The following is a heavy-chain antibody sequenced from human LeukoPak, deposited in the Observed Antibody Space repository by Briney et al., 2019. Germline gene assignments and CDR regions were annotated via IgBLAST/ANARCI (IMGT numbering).Heavy chain of an antibody. CDR1: GGYISSYY. D-gene: IGHD6-19*01. CDR3: ARGGGSGLTDFDY. J-gene: IGHJ4*02. CDR2: IYYSGST. Sequence: SETLSFTCTVSGGYISSYYWSWIRQPPGKGLEWIRYIYYSGSTNYNPSLKSRVTISVDTSKNQFSLKLSSVTAADTAVYYCARGGGSGLTDFDYWGQGTLVTVSS. V-gene: IGHV4-59*08.